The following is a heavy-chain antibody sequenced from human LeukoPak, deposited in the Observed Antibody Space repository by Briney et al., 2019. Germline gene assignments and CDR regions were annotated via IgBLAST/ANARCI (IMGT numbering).Heavy chain of an antibody. Sequence: ASVKVSCEASGYTFIDYHMHWVRQAPGQGLEWMGWINPNSGGTNYAHKFQGRVTMTRDTTISTAYMELSRLRPDDTAVYYCASSTVGATNGMDVWGQGTTVTVSS. CDR1: GYTFIDYH. J-gene: IGHJ6*02. CDR3: ASSTVGATNGMDV. CDR2: INPNSGGT. V-gene: IGHV1-2*02. D-gene: IGHD1-26*01.